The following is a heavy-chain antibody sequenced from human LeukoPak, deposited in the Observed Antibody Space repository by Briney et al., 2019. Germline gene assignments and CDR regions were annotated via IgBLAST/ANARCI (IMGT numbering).Heavy chain of an antibody. CDR1: GFTFSGYA. J-gene: IGHJ4*02. D-gene: IGHD5-12*01. CDR2: ITSNGGNT. CDR3: ARVNSGYDC. V-gene: IGHV3-64*01. Sequence: PGGSLRLFCAASGFTFSGYAMHWVRQAPGKGLEYVSAITSNGGNTYYANSVKGRFTISRDNSENKLYLQMDSLRGEDTAVYYCARVNSGYDCWGQGTLVTVSS.